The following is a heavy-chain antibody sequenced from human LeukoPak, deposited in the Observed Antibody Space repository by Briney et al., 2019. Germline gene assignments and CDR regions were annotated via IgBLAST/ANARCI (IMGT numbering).Heavy chain of an antibody. CDR2: IDPSGAST. Sequence: ASVKVSCKASGYTFTNYYIHWVRQAPGQGLEWMGLIDPSGASTSYAQNFQGRVTMTRDTSTSTVYMELSSLRSEDTAVYYCARGELARGAFDMWGQGTMVTVSS. J-gene: IGHJ3*02. CDR1: GYTFTNYY. CDR3: ARGELARGAFDM. D-gene: IGHD1-26*01. V-gene: IGHV1-46*01.